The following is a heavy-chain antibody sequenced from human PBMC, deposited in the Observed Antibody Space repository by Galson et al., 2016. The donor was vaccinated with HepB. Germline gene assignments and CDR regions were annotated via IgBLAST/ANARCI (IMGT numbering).Heavy chain of an antibody. CDR2: ISYDGRNK. J-gene: IGHJ4*02. CDR3: SKDWNIVVVPAASSVDF. V-gene: IGHV3-30*18. D-gene: IGHD2-2*01. CDR1: GFTFNSYG. Sequence: SLRLSCAASGFTFNSYGMHWVRQAPGKGLEWVAVISYDGRNKYYADSVKGRFTISRDNSKNTLYLQINSLRPEDTAVYYRSKDWNIVVVPAASSVDFWGQGTLVTVSS.